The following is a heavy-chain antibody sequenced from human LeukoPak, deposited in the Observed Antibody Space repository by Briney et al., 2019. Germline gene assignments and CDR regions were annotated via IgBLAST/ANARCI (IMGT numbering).Heavy chain of an antibody. D-gene: IGHD4-17*01. J-gene: IGHJ3*02. V-gene: IGHV4-59*11. CDR2: ISYIGST. CDR3: ARDLVTVTKGFDI. CDR1: DDYFSSHY. Sequence: SETLSLTCAVSDDYFSSHYWTWIRQPPGKGLEWIGYISYIGSTNYNPSLKSRVTISIDTSKNQFSLKLSSVTAADTAVYYCARDLVTVTKGFDIWGQGTMVSVSS.